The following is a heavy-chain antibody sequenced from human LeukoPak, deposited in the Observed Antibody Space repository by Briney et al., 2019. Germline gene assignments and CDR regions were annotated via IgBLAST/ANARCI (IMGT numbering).Heavy chain of an antibody. CDR3: ARDTVKDIVVVPAAVNLDY. V-gene: IGHV3-7*01. Sequence: PGGSLRLSCAASGFTFSNAWMSWVRQAPGKGLEWVANIQQDGSEKYYVDSVKGRFTISRDNAKNSLYLQMNSLRAEDTAVYYCARDTVKDIVVVPAAVNLDYWGQGTLVTVSS. CDR2: IQQDGSEK. D-gene: IGHD2-2*01. CDR1: GFTFSNAW. J-gene: IGHJ4*02.